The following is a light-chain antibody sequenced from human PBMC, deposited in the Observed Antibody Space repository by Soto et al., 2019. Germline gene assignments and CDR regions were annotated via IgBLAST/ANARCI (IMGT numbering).Light chain of an antibody. CDR2: EVN. Sequence: QSALSQPASVSGSPGQSITISCTGSSRDIGSYYLVSWYQQHPGKAPKLLIYEVNKRPSGVSDRFSASKSGNTASLTISGLQAEDEADYRCCSYAGNSDAVFGGGTKLTVL. CDR1: SRDIGSYYL. V-gene: IGLV2-23*02. CDR3: CSYAGNSDAV. J-gene: IGLJ2*01.